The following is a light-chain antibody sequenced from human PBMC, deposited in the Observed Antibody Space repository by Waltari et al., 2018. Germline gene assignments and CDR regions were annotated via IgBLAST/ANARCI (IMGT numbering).Light chain of an antibody. V-gene: IGKV1-33*01. CDR2: DGS. CDR3: EQYDSITLLT. J-gene: IGKJ5*01. Sequence: DIELTQSPSSLSPPVGATVTITCLPIQDITNPSSWFQHKPGKAPKLLIYDGSKLETGVASRFSGGGSREDVTHIINEVEPGDVGTYYCEQYDSITLLTFGPGTR. CDR1: QDITNP.